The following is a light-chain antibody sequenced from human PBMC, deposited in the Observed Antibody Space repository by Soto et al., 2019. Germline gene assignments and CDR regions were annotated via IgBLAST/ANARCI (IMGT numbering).Light chain of an antibody. CDR1: QSVSSN. CDR3: QQYNKWLIT. Sequence: EIVLPQSPSALSVSPGERATLYCRASQSVSSNLAWYQQKPGQAPRLLIYGASTRATGIPARFSGSGSGTEFTLTISSLQSEDFAVYYCQQYNKWLITVGQGTRLEIK. V-gene: IGKV3-15*01. CDR2: GAS. J-gene: IGKJ5*01.